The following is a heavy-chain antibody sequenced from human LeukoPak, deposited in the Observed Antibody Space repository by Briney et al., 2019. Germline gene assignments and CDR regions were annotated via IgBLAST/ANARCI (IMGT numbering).Heavy chain of an antibody. CDR2: ISGSGSST. D-gene: IGHD3-10*01. Sequence: GGSLRLSCAASGFTFSSYAMSWVRQAPGKGLEWVSGISGSGSSTHYADSVKGRFTISRDNAKNSLYLQMNSLRAEDTAVYYCARDFTLNYYGSGSPTDYWGQGTLVTVSS. CDR3: ARDFTLNYYGSGSPTDY. J-gene: IGHJ4*02. CDR1: GFTFSSYA. V-gene: IGHV3-23*01.